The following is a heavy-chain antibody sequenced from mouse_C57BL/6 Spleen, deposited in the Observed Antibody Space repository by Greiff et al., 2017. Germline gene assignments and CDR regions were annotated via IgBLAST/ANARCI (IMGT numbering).Heavy chain of an antibody. V-gene: IGHV5-9-1*02. CDR1: GFTFSSYA. CDR2: ISRGGDYI. Sequence: EVKVVESGEGLVKPGGSLKLSCAASGFTFSSYALSWVRQTPEKRLEWVAYISRGGDYIYYADTVKGRFTISRDNARNTLYLQMSSLKSEDTAMYYCTRGGRNYPMDYWGQGTSVTVSS. D-gene: IGHD2-5*01. J-gene: IGHJ4*01. CDR3: TRGGRNYPMDY.